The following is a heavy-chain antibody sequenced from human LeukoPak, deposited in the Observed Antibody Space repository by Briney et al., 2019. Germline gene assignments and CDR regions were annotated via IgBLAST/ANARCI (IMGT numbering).Heavy chain of an antibody. CDR2: INPSGGST. CDR3: ARDGEYYDSRGSYFDS. D-gene: IGHD3-22*01. V-gene: IGHV1-46*01. J-gene: IGHJ4*02. Sequence: ASVNVSCKASGYTFTSFYMHWVRQAPGQGLEWMGIINPSGGSTSNAQKFQGRVTMTRDTSTSTVYMELSSLRSEDTAVYYCARDGEYYDSRGSYFDSWGQGTLVTVSS. CDR1: GYTFTSFY.